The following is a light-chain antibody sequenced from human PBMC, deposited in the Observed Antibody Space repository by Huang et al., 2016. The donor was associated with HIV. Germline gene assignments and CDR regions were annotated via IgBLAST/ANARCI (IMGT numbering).Light chain of an antibody. CDR2: KIA. Sequence: DVVMTQSPPSLPVTLGQPASIFCRSTQRLVHSDGNTYLNWFHQRPGQSPSRLIYKIASRDSGVPDRFGGSGSGTEFTLKISRVEAEDVGIYSCRQGTHWRTTFGQETRLDI. J-gene: IGKJ5*01. V-gene: IGKV2-30*02. CDR3: RQGTHWRTT. CDR1: QRLVHSDGNTY.